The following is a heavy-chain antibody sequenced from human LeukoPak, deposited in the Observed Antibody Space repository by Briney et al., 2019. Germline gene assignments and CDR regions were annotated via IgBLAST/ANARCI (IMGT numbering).Heavy chain of an antibody. Sequence: ASVKVSCKAXGYAFTGYYLHWVRQAPGQGLEWMGWINPNTGGTNYAQNFQGRVTMTRDTSISTAYMEVTRLRSDDTAVYYCARALVPAAQRLSSWGQGTLVTVSS. J-gene: IGHJ5*02. V-gene: IGHV1-2*02. CDR3: ARALVPAAQRLSS. CDR2: INPNTGGT. D-gene: IGHD2-2*01. CDR1: GYAFTGYY.